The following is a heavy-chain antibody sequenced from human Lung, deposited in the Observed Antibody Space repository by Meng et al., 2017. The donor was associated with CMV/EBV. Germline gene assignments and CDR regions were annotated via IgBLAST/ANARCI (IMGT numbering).Heavy chain of an antibody. D-gene: IGHD2-2*01. CDR3: ARGRDIVVVPAVSGSWFDP. CDR1: GGSFSGYY. CDR2: INHSGST. Sequence: GSLRLXCAVYGGSFSGYYWSWIRQPPGKGLEWIGEINHSGSTNYNPSLKSRVTISVDTSKNQFSLKLSSVTAADTAVYYCARGRDIVVVPAVSGSWFDPWGQGTLVTVSS. J-gene: IGHJ5*02. V-gene: IGHV4-34*01.